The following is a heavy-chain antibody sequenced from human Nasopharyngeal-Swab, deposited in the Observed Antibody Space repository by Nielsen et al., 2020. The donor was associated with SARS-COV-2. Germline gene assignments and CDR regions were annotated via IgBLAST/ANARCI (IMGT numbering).Heavy chain of an antibody. CDR2: IGWNSDSI. Sequence: SLKISCAASGLTFHDYAMHWVRQAPGKGLEWVSGIGWNSDSIAYADSVKGRFTISRDNAKNSLYLQMNSLRAEDTALYYCAKDHRGYSKYMDVWGKGTTVTVSS. CDR3: AKDHRGYSKYMDV. V-gene: IGHV3-9*01. D-gene: IGHD4-11*01. CDR1: GLTFHDYA. J-gene: IGHJ6*03.